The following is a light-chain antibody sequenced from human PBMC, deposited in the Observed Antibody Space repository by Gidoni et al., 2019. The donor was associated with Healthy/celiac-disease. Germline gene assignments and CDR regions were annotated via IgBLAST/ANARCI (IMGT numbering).Light chain of an antibody. V-gene: IGKV1-39*01. Sequence: DIQMTQSPFSLSASPGDRVTITCRASQSISSYLNWYQQQPGKAPKLLIYAAYSLLRGVPSRFSGSGSGTDFTLTISSLQPEDFATYYCQQSYSTPWTFGQGTKVEIK. J-gene: IGKJ1*01. CDR1: QSISSY. CDR3: QQSYSTPWT. CDR2: AAY.